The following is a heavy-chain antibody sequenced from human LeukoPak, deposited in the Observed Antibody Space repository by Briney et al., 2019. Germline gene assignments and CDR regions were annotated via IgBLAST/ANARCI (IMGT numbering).Heavy chain of an antibody. J-gene: IGHJ4*02. CDR1: GGSISSYYW. V-gene: IGHV2-5*08. CDR2: IYWDDDK. CDR3: AHRRWTSADFDY. D-gene: IGHD3/OR15-3a*01. Sequence: TLSLTCTVSGGSISSYYWSWIRQPPGKGLEWLALIYWDDDKRYSPSLKSRLTITKDTSKNQVVLTMTNMDPVDTATYYCAHRRWTSADFDYWGQGTLVTVSS.